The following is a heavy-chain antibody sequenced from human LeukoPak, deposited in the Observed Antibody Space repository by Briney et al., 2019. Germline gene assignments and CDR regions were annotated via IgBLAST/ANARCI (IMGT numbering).Heavy chain of an antibody. D-gene: IGHD2-15*01. CDR3: ARGVVVAAIHDYYFDY. Sequence: TSETLSLTCTVSGGSISSYYWSWIRQPPGKGLEWIGHIYYSGSTYYNPSLKSRVTISVDTSKNQFSLKLSSVTAADTAVYYCARGVVVAAIHDYYFDYWGQGTLVTVSS. CDR2: IYYSGST. J-gene: IGHJ4*02. CDR1: GGSISSYY. V-gene: IGHV4-59*08.